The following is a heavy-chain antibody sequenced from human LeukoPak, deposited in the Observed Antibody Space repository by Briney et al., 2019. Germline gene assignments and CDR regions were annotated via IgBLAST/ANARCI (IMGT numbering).Heavy chain of an antibody. V-gene: IGHV3-30*02. Sequence: PGGSLRLSCVASGFTFSSYGMHWVRQAPGKGLEWVAFIRYDGSNNYYADSVKGRFTTSRDNSKNALYLQMNSLRAEDTAVYYCARGAGRYYDSSGYYIDFWGQGTLVTVSS. J-gene: IGHJ4*02. D-gene: IGHD3-22*01. CDR1: GFTFSSYG. CDR2: IRYDGSNN. CDR3: ARGAGRYYDSSGYYIDF.